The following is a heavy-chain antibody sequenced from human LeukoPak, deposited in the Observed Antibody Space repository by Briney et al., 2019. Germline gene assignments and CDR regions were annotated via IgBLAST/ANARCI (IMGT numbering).Heavy chain of an antibody. J-gene: IGHJ4*02. CDR1: GFTFSSYA. Sequence: GGSLRLSCAASGFTFSSYAMSWVRQAPGKGLEWVSAISGSGGSTYYADSVKGRFTISRDNSKNTLYLQMNSLRAEDTAVYYCARARRGSSGWYDYWGQGTLVTVSS. CDR2: ISGSGGST. V-gene: IGHV3-23*01. D-gene: IGHD6-19*01. CDR3: ARARRGSSGWYDY.